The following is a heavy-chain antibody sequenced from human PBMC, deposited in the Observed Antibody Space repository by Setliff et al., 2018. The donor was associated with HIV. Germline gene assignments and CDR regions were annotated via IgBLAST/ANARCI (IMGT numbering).Heavy chain of an antibody. CDR2: IYSSGST. V-gene: IGHV4-61*02. CDR1: GGSISSGNYY. J-gene: IGHJ6*03. CDR3: ARDRDIVVVPASPQGYYYYMDV. D-gene: IGHD2-2*01. Sequence: PSETLSLTCTVSGGSISSGNYYWSWIRQPAGKGLEWIGRIYSSGSTNYNPSLKSRVTISINTSKNRFSLKLSSVTAADTAVYYCARDRDIVVVPASPQGYYYYMDVWGKGTTVTVSS.